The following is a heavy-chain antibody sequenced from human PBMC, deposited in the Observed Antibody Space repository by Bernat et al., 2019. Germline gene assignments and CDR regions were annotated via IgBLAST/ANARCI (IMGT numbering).Heavy chain of an antibody. D-gene: IGHD5-18*01. CDR2: ISWDGGST. CDR3: AKEGMGYSYGLYYFDY. CDR1: GFTFSDHY. V-gene: IGHV3-43*01. J-gene: IGHJ4*02. Sequence: DVQLVESGGGLVQPGGSLRLSCAASGFTFSDHYMDWVRQAPGKGLEWVSLISWDGGSTYYADSVKGRFTISRDNSKNSLYLQMNSLRTEDTALYYCAKEGMGYSYGLYYFDYWGQGTLVTVSS.